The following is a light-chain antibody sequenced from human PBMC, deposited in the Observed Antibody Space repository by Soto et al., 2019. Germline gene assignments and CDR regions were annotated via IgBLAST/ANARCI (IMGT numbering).Light chain of an antibody. V-gene: IGKV3-20*01. CDR2: GAS. CDR3: QQYRSSPPIT. Sequence: EIVFTQSPCTLSLSPGERATLSCRASQSLISGYLAWYQQKPGQAPRLLIYGASRRATGIPDRFSGSGSGTDFTLAISRLEPEDFAVYYCQQYRSSPPITFGQGTRLEI. J-gene: IGKJ5*01. CDR1: QSLISGY.